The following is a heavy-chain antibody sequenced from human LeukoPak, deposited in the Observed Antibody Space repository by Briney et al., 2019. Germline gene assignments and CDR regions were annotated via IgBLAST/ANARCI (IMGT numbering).Heavy chain of an antibody. CDR1: GYTFTDYY. CDR2: VNPNSGDT. D-gene: IGHD6-13*01. V-gene: IGHV1-2*02. Sequence: ASVTVSCKASGYTFTDYYMHWVRQAPGQGLEWMGWVNPNSGDTNYVHKFQGRVTMTSDTSISTAYMDLSRVRSDDTAVYYCALLSSSTWYRFDSWGQGTLVTVSS. CDR3: ALLSSSTWYRFDS. J-gene: IGHJ4*02.